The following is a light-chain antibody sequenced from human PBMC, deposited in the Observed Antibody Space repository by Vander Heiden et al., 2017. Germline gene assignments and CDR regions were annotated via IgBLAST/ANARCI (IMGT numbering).Light chain of an antibody. CDR2: GAS. V-gene: IGKV3-15*01. CDR1: QSIRNN. J-gene: IGKJ4*01. CDR3: QQYSNWPLT. Sequence: EVVMTQSPATLSVSPGGSATLSCRASQSIRNNYLAWYQQKPGPAPRLLFYGASTRATVIPARFRGSGSGAEFTLTISSLQSEDFAVYYCQQYSNWPLTFGGGTKVETK.